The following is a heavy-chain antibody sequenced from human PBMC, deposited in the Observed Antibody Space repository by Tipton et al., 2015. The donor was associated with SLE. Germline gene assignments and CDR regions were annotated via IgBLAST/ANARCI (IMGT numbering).Heavy chain of an antibody. Sequence: TLSLTCTVSGDSNRNMDDYWGWIRQPPGKGLEWIGYIYYSGSTNYNPSLKSRITISLDTSKNQFSLKLNSVTAADTAVYYCARDLASYYGVDVWGQGTTVTVSS. J-gene: IGHJ6*02. D-gene: IGHD3-3*02. CDR1: GDSNRNMDDY. V-gene: IGHV4-61*08. CDR2: IYYSGST. CDR3: ARDLASYYGVDV.